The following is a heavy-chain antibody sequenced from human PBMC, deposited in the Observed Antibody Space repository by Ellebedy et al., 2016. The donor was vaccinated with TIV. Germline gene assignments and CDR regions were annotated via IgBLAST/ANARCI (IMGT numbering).Heavy chain of an antibody. CDR2: INTDGSTT. J-gene: IGHJ4*02. Sequence: PGGSLRLSCAASGFTFSSYWMHWVRQAPGKGLVWVSHINTDGSTTNYADSVKGRFTISRDNAKNTLYLQMNSLRAEDTAVYYCARLGGHGYRYGLDYWGQGILVIVSS. D-gene: IGHD5-18*01. CDR1: GFTFSSYW. CDR3: ARLGGHGYRYGLDY. V-gene: IGHV3-74*01.